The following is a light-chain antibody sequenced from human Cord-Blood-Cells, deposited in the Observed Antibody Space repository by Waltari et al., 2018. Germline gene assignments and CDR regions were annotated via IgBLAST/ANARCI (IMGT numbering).Light chain of an antibody. J-gene: IGKJ2*01. CDR1: QSVSSY. CDR2: DAS. Sequence: ELVLTQSRPTLYLSRGERARLSCRASQSVSSYLAWYQQKPGQAPRLLIYDASNRATGIPARFSGSGSGTDFTLTISSLESEDFAVYYCQQRSNWPYTFGQGTKLEIK. V-gene: IGKV3-11*01. CDR3: QQRSNWPYT.